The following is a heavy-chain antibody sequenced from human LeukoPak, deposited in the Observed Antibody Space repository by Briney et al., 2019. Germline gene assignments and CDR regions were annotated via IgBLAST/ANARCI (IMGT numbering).Heavy chain of an antibody. D-gene: IGHD6-19*01. CDR2: IKQDGSEK. CDR1: GFTFSSHW. V-gene: IGHV3-7*03. Sequence: GGSLRLSCAASGFTFSSHWMSWVRQAPGKGLEWVANIKQDGSEKYYVDSVKGRFTISRDNAKNSLYLQMNSLRAEDTAVYYCARDYSSGWYDYWGQGTLVTVSS. CDR3: ARDYSSGWYDY. J-gene: IGHJ4*02.